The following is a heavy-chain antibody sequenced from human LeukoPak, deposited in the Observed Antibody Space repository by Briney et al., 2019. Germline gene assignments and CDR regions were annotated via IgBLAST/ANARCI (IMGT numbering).Heavy chain of an antibody. CDR3: ARDVWGSGSYSSAFDI. CDR1: GFTFSSYS. V-gene: IGHV3-21*01. D-gene: IGHD1-26*01. CDR2: ISSSSSYI. J-gene: IGHJ3*02. Sequence: GGSLRLSCAASGFTFSSYSMNWVRQAPGKGLEWVSSISSSSSYIYYADSVRGRFTISRDNSKNTLYLQMNSLRAEDTAVYYCARDVWGSGSYSSAFDIWGQGTMVTVSS.